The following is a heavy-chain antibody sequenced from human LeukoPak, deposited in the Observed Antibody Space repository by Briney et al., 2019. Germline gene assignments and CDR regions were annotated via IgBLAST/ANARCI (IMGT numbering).Heavy chain of an antibody. J-gene: IGHJ5*02. V-gene: IGHV1-69*04. CDR2: IIPILGIA. Sequence: SVKVSCKASGGTFSSYAISWVRQAPGQGLEWMGRIIPILGIANYAQKFQGRVTITADKSTSTAYMELSSLRSEDTAVYYCARETIVVVPTGQKRFDPWGQGTLVTVSS. CDR1: GGTFSSYA. CDR3: ARETIVVVPTGQKRFDP. D-gene: IGHD2-2*01.